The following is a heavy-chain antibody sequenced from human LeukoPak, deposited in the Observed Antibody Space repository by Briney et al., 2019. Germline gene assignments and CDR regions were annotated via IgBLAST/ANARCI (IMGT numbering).Heavy chain of an antibody. V-gene: IGHV4-59*03. CDR1: GASLSDYC. CDR3: ASTLITFGGLMTFYFDS. Sequence: PSETLSLTCTISGASLSDYCWSWIRQSPGQGLEWIGYIYSSGSTNYNPSLNSRVTISIDTSKNQFSLKPTSVTAADTAVYYCASTLITFGGLMTFYFDSWGQGTLVTVSS. CDR2: IYSSGST. J-gene: IGHJ4*02. D-gene: IGHD3-16*01.